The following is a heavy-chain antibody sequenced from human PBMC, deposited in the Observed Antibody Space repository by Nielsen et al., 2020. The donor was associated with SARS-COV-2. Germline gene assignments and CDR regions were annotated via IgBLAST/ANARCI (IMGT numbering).Heavy chain of an antibody. Sequence: KVSCKGSGYRFDHHWIGWVRQMPGKGLEWMVVIYPGDSDTRYSLPFQGQITISADKSISTTYLQWSSLKASDTAIYTCARVSVGGAFDIWGQGTMVTVSS. V-gene: IGHV5-51*01. D-gene: IGHD6-25*01. J-gene: IGHJ3*02. CDR1: GYRFDHHW. CDR3: ARVSVGGAFDI. CDR2: IYPGDSDT.